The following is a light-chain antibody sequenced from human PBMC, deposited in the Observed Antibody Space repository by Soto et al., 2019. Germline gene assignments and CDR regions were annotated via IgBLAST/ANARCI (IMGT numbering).Light chain of an antibody. V-gene: IGLV2-14*01. CDR1: SSDVGGYNY. Sequence: QSALTQPASVSGSPGQSITISCTGTSSDVGGYNYVSWYQQHPGKAPKLMIYEVSNRPSWVSNRFSGSKSGNKASLTISGLQAEDEADYYCSSYTSSSTVVFGGGTKLTVL. J-gene: IGLJ2*01. CDR2: EVS. CDR3: SSYTSSSTVV.